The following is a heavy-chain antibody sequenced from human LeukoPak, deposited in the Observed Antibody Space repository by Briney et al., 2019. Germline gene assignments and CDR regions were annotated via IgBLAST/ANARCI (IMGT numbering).Heavy chain of an antibody. CDR2: IISSSLDI. J-gene: IGHJ4*02. V-gene: IGHV3-21*01. Sequence: GGSLRLSCEASGFAFSGYAMSWVRQAPGKGLEYVSSIISSSLDIEYAESVKGRFTISRDNAKKFLYLQMNNLRAEDTAVYYCARDRRGYDASGHYYRHFDFWGQGTLASVSS. CDR1: GFAFSGYA. D-gene: IGHD3-22*01. CDR3: ARDRRGYDASGHYYRHFDF.